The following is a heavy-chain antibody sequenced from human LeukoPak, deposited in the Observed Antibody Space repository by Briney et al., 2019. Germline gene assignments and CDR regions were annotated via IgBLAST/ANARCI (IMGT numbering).Heavy chain of an antibody. CDR1: GYRFPYYW. V-gene: IGHV5-51*01. CDR3: ARLPSSGADLTWFDP. D-gene: IGHD3-10*01. Sequence: GESLKISCKASGYRFPYYWIAWVRQMPGKGLEWMGITYPGDSHTRYSPSFQGQVTVSADKSISTAYLQWSSLKASDSGMYYCARLPSSGADLTWFDPWGQGTRVTVSS. J-gene: IGHJ5*02. CDR2: TYPGDSHT.